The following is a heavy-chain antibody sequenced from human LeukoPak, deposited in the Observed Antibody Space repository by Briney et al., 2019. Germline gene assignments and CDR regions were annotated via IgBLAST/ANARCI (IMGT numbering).Heavy chain of an antibody. V-gene: IGHV4-59*08. D-gene: IGHD6-13*01. CDR1: GSSISSYY. CDR3: ARQTAGIALDY. CDR2: IYYSGST. J-gene: IGHJ4*02. Sequence: SETLSLTCTVSGSSISSYYWSWIRQPPGKGPEWIGYIYYSGSTNYNPSLKSRVTISVDTSKNQFSLKLSSVTAADTAVYYCARQTAGIALDYWGQGTLVTVSS.